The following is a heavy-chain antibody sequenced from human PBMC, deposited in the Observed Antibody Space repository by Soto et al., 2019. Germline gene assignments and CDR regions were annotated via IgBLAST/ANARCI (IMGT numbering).Heavy chain of an antibody. V-gene: IGHV1-8*01. D-gene: IGHD3-16*01. CDR2: MNPNSGNT. CDR3: ARGKGHWCQVTLPFDY. Sequence: QVQLVQSGAEVKKPGASVKVSCKASGYTFTSYDINWVRQTTGQGLEWMGWMNPNSGNTGYAQKFQGRVTMTRNTSISTAYMELSSLRSEDTAVYYCARGKGHWCQVTLPFDYWGQGTLVTVSS. CDR1: GYTFTSYD. J-gene: IGHJ4*02.